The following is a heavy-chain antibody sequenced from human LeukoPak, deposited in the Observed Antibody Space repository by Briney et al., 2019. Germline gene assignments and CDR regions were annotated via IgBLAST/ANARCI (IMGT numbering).Heavy chain of an antibody. J-gene: IGHJ4*02. CDR1: GGSISSYY. V-gene: IGHV4-59*01. D-gene: IGHD2-15*01. CDR3: ARDDGSRLFDY. Sequence: PPETLSLTCTVSGGSISSYYWSWIRQPPGKGLEWIGYIYYSGSTNYNPSLKSRVTISVDTSKNQFSLKLSSVTAADTAVYYCARDDGSRLFDYWGQGTLVTVSS. CDR2: IYYSGST.